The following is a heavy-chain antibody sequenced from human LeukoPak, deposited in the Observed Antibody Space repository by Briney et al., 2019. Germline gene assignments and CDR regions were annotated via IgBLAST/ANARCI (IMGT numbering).Heavy chain of an antibody. CDR3: AREMAATGTNTFDF. V-gene: IGHV3-30-3*01. Sequence: GGSLRLSCAASGFTFSSYAMHWVRQAPGKGLEWVATISYDGSNNYYADSVKGRFTASRDNSKNTLYLQMNSLRAEDTAVYYCAREMAATGTNTFDFWGQGTMVTVSS. CDR2: ISYDGSNN. D-gene: IGHD6-13*01. CDR1: GFTFSSYA. J-gene: IGHJ3*01.